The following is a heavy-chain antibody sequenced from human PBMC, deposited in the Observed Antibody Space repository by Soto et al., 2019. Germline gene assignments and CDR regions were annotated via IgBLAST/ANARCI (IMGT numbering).Heavy chain of an antibody. V-gene: IGHV4-39*02. Sequence: PSETLSLTCIVSGGSISNRTSYWGWIRQPPGRGLEWIGTISFSGSTNFNPSLKSRVTMSLETSKNHFSLNLSSVTAADTAVYYCARRSALPTYYKSMDVRGQGTTVTVSS. CDR3: ARRSALPTYYKSMDV. CDR1: GGSISNRTSY. D-gene: IGHD3-10*01. J-gene: IGHJ6*02. CDR2: ISFSGST.